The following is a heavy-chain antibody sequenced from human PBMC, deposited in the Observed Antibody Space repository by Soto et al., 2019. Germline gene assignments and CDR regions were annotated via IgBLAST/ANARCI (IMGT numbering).Heavy chain of an antibody. CDR3: ARGKDTAMVDNWFDP. CDR1: GGSISSSNW. D-gene: IGHD5-18*01. CDR2: IYHSGST. V-gene: IGHV4-4*02. Sequence: NPSETLSLTCAVSGGSISSSNWWSWVRQPPGKGLEWIGEIYHSGSTNYNPSLKSRVTISVDKSKNQFSLKLSSVTAADTAVYYCARGKDTAMVDNWFDPWGQGTLVTVSS. J-gene: IGHJ5*02.